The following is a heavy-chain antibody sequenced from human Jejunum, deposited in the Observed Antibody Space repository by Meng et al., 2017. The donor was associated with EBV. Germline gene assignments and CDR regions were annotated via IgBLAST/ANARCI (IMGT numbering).Heavy chain of an antibody. Sequence: QVQLVQSGVEVKKPGASVKVSCKTSGYTFTRYGISWVRQAPGHGPEWMGWITVYNGNTNYAPRLQGRVTMTTDLSTSTAYMELRSLRSDDTAVYYCARDSGGYNANDKVSDYWGQGTLVTVSS. V-gene: IGHV1-18*01. J-gene: IGHJ4*01. CDR2: ITVYNGNT. CDR3: ARDSGGYNANDKVSDY. CDR1: GYTFTRYG. D-gene: IGHD5-12*01.